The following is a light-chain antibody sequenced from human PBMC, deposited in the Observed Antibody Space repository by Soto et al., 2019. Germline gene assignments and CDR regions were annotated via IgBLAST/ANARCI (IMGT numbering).Light chain of an antibody. CDR2: DVS. CDR1: SSHVGGYNY. CDR3: SSYTSSSTLVV. V-gene: IGLV2-14*01. Sequence: QSVLTQPASVSGSPGQSITISCTGTSSHVGGYNYVSWYQQHPGKAPKLMIYDVSNRPSGVSNRFSGSKSDNTASLTISGLQAEDEADYYCSSYTSSSTLVVFGGGTKVTVL. J-gene: IGLJ2*01.